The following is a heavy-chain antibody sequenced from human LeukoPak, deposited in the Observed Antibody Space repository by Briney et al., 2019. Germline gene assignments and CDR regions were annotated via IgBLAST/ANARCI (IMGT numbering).Heavy chain of an antibody. J-gene: IGHJ4*02. CDR3: ARDSGWFRFDY. CDR1: GFTFSSFW. D-gene: IGHD6-19*01. Sequence: GGSLRLSCAASGFTFSSFWMTWVRQAPGKGLECVANIKEDGSQKYYVDSVKGRFTISRDNAKNSLFLQTNSLRVDDTAVYYCARDSGWFRFDYWGQGTLVTVSS. CDR2: IKEDGSQK. V-gene: IGHV3-7*03.